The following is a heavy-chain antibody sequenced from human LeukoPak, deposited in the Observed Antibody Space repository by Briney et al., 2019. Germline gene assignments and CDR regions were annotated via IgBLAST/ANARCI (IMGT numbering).Heavy chain of an antibody. Sequence: ASVKVSCKASGYTFTSYGISWVRQAPGQGLEWMGWISAYNGNTNYAQKLQGRVTMTTDTSTSTAYMELRSLRSDDTAVYYCARPQSSLNLYVFDYWGQGTLVTVSS. V-gene: IGHV1-18*01. CDR1: GYTFTSYG. J-gene: IGHJ4*02. D-gene: IGHD2/OR15-2a*01. CDR3: ARPQSSLNLYVFDY. CDR2: ISAYNGNT.